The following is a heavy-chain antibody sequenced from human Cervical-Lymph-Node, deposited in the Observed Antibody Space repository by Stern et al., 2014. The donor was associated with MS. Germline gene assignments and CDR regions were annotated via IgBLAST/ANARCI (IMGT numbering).Heavy chain of an antibody. D-gene: IGHD2-15*01. CDR2: INPNTGVT. Sequence: QVQLVQSGAEVKKPGASVKVSCTASGYTFTGFFLHWVRQAPGQGLEWVGWINPNTGVTKSAQKFQGWVTLTRDTSINTVYMELNRLISDDTAVFYCARGYPFFDNWGQGTLVTVSS. CDR1: GYTFTGFF. CDR3: ARGYPFFDN. J-gene: IGHJ4*02. V-gene: IGHV1-2*04.